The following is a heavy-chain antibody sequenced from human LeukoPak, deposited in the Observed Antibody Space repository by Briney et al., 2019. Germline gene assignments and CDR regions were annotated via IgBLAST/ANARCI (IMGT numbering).Heavy chain of an antibody. CDR3: ASRMTTVTTRAFDI. Sequence: KTSETLSLTCTVSGGSISSYYWSWIRQPAGKGLEWIGRIYTSGSTNYNPSLKSRVTISVDKSKNQFSLKLSSVTAADTAVYHCASRMTTVTTRAFDIWGQGTMVTVSS. CDR2: IYTSGST. J-gene: IGHJ3*02. V-gene: IGHV4-4*07. CDR1: GGSISSYY. D-gene: IGHD4-17*01.